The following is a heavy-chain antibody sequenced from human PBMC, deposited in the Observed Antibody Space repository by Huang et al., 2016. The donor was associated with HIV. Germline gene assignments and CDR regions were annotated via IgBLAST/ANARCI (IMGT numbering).Heavy chain of an antibody. J-gene: IGHJ3*02. CDR2: IYTSGST. CDR1: GASISSGSYY. V-gene: IGHV4-61*09. Sequence: QVQLQESGPGLVKPSQTLSLTCTVSGASISSGSYYWTWFRQPAGKGLEWIGHIYTSGSTNYNPSLKSRVTISIDTSKNHFSLRLNSVTAADTAVYYCATWPPGSQMRAFDIWGPGTMITVSS. CDR3: ATWPPGSQMRAFDI. D-gene: IGHD2-15*01.